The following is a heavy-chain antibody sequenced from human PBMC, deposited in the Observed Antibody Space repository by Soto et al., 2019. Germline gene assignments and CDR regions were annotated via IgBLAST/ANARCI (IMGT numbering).Heavy chain of an antibody. J-gene: IGHJ4*02. D-gene: IGHD3-16*01. CDR1: GFVFSNYG. Sequence: QVQVVESGGGVVQPGRSLRLSCAASGFVFSNYGMHWVRQAPGKGLEWVAVISNDGNDEYYIDSVKGRFTISRDNSKNTLYLQMNTLNTEDTALYYCAKDMHSGRNCLGADYWGQGSLVTV. V-gene: IGHV3-30*18. CDR3: AKDMHSGRNCLGADY. CDR2: ISNDGNDE.